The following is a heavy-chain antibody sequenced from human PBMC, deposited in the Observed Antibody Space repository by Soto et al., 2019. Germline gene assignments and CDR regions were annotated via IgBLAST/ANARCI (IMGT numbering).Heavy chain of an antibody. CDR2: ISYDGNNK. J-gene: IGHJ4*02. CDR1: GFTYSTYT. D-gene: IGHD1-7*01. CDR3: ARDGVSSTEYTCNYGTYFDY. Sequence: QVQLVESGGGVVQPGRSLRLSCAASGFTYSTYTMHWVRQAPGKGLEWVAVISYDGNNKFYADSVKGRFTISRDSTKQTLYLQMNSLRPDDTAMYYCARDGVSSTEYTCNYGTYFDYWGQVALVTVSS. V-gene: IGHV3-30-3*01.